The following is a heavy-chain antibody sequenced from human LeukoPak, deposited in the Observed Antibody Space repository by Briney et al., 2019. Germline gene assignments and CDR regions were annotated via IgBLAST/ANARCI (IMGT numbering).Heavy chain of an antibody. CDR1: GGSISSSSYY. CDR3: ARGVKNYDTLTGYSSSYYFDY. CDR2: SYYSGST. J-gene: IGHJ4*02. D-gene: IGHD3-9*01. Sequence: SETLSLTCTVSGGSISSSSYYWGWIRQPPGKGLEWIVSSYYSGSTYYNPSLKSRVTISVDTSKNQFFLKLSSVTAADTAVYYCARGVKNYDTLTGYSSSYYFDYWGQGTLVTVSS. V-gene: IGHV4-39*01.